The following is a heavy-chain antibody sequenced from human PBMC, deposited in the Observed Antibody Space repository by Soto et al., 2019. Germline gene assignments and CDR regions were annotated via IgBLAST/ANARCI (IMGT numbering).Heavy chain of an antibody. CDR1: GDSISTVDYF. V-gene: IGHV4-30-4*01. CDR3: ARGRYCLTGRCFPNWFDS. Sequence: SETRSLTCSVSGDSISTVDYFWAWISQPPGQALEYIGYIYKSATTYYNPSFESRVAISLDTSKSQFSLNVTSVTAADTAVYFCARGRYCLTGRCFPNWFDSWGQGTLVTVSS. CDR2: IYKSATT. D-gene: IGHD2-15*01. J-gene: IGHJ5*01.